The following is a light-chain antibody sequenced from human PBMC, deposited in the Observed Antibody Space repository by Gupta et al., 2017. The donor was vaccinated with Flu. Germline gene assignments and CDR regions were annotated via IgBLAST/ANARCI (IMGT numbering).Light chain of an antibody. Sequence: QSALTQPASVSGSPGQSITISCTGTSSDVGNFNLVSWYQQHPAKAPKLMIYEGSKRPSGVSTRFSGSKSGTTASLTIAGVQAEDEADYYCCSDAGRTNSVVFGGGTKLTVL. CDR3: CSDAGRTNSVV. CDR2: EGS. V-gene: IGLV2-23*01. CDR1: SSDVGNFNL. J-gene: IGLJ2*01.